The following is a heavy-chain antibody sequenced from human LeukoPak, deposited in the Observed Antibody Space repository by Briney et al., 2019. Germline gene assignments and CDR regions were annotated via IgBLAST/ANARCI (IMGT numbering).Heavy chain of an antibody. CDR1: GGSFSGYY. J-gene: IGHJ4*02. Sequence: PSETLSLTCAVYGGSFSGYYWSWIRQPPGKGLEWIGKINHSGSTNYNPSLKSRVTISVDTSKNQFSLKGRSVTAADTAVYYCARDKIGGINFDYWGQGTLITVSA. CDR3: ARDKIGGINFDY. CDR2: INHSGST. V-gene: IGHV4-34*01. D-gene: IGHD2/OR15-2a*01.